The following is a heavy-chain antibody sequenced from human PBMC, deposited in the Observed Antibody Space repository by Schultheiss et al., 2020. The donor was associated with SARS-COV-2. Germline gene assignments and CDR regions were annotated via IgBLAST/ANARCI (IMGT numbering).Heavy chain of an antibody. V-gene: IGHV3-23*01. Sequence: GGSLRLSCSASGFTFSSYAMHWVRQAPGRGLEWVSTISGGGGSTYDADSVKGRFTISRDNFKNTLSLQMNSLRAEDTAVYFCARMASFRYFDYWGQGTLVTVSS. D-gene: IGHD2-8*01. CDR1: GFTFSSYA. CDR2: ISGGGGST. J-gene: IGHJ4*02. CDR3: ARMASFRYFDY.